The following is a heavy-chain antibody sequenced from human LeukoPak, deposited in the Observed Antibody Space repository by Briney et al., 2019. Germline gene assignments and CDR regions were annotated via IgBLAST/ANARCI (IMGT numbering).Heavy chain of an antibody. V-gene: IGHV4-39*01. CDR2: IYYSGST. D-gene: IGHD5-18*01. CDR1: GGSISSSSYY. CDR3: ARLALDAAMVTAYYYGMDV. J-gene: IGHJ6*02. Sequence: SETLSLTCTVSGGSISSSSYYWGWIRQPPGKGLEWIGSIYYSGSTYYNPSLKSRATISVDTSKNQFSLKLSSVTAADTAVYYCARLALDAAMVTAYYYGMDVWGQGTTVTVSS.